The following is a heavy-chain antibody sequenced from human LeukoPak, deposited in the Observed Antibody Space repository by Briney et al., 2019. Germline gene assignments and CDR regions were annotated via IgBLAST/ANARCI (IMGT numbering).Heavy chain of an antibody. V-gene: IGHV4-34*01. J-gene: IGHJ6*03. CDR1: GGSFSGYY. D-gene: IGHD2-15*01. Sequence: SETLSLTCAVYGGSFSGYYWSWIRQPPGKGLEWIGEINHSGSTNYNPSLKSRVTISVDTSKNQFSLKLSSVTAADTAVYYCARGFSSQYYYYMDVWGKGTTVTVSS. CDR2: INHSGST. CDR3: ARGFSSQYYYYMDV.